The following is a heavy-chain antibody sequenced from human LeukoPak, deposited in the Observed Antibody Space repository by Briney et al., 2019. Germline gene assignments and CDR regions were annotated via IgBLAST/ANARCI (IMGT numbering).Heavy chain of an antibody. CDR3: ARDSYGDANFDT. CDR1: GFIVNTNY. J-gene: IGHJ4*02. CDR2: IYADGNT. D-gene: IGHD4-17*01. Sequence: GGSLRLSCAASGFIVNTNYMSWVRQAPGRGLEWVSFIYADGNTYYADSVKGPFTISRDISKNAVFLQMNSLRAEDTAVYYCARDSYGDANFDTWGQGTLVTVSS. V-gene: IGHV3-53*01.